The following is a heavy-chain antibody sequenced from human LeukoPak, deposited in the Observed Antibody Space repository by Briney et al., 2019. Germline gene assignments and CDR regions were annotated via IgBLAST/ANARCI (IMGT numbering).Heavy chain of an antibody. J-gene: IGHJ4*02. Sequence: SETLSLTCAVSGGSISSSNWWSWVRQPPGKGLEWIGEIYHSGSTNYNPSLRSRVTISVDKSKNQLSLKLSSVTAADTAVYYCARVDCSDGLSYLEYWGQGALVTVSS. D-gene: IGHD2-15*01. CDR2: IYHSGST. CDR3: ARVDCSDGLSYLEY. CDR1: GGSISSSNW. V-gene: IGHV4-4*02.